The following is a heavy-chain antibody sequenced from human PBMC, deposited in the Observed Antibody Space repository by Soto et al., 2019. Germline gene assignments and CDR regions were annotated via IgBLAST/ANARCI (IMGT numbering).Heavy chain of an antibody. D-gene: IGHD1-26*01. Sequence: QTLSLTCAIPGDSVSSNSAGWSWVRQSPSRGLEWLGRTYYRSKWYYEYAVSVRGRITINPDTSKNQYSLQLNSVTPEDTAVYFCARGEQYSGRIFDYWGQGTLVTVSS. V-gene: IGHV6-1*01. CDR1: GDSVSSNSAG. CDR2: TYYRSKWYY. J-gene: IGHJ4*01. CDR3: ARGEQYSGRIFDY.